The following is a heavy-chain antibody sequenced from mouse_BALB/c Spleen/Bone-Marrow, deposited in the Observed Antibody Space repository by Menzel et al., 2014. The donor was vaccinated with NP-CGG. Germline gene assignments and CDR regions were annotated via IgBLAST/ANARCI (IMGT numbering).Heavy chain of an antibody. J-gene: IGHJ3*01. CDR3: ARSGDSSGYGFAY. D-gene: IGHD3-2*01. CDR1: GYTFTSYD. CDR2: IYPGDGST. V-gene: IGHV1S56*01. Sequence: VQVVESGPELVKPGALVKISCKASGYTFTSYDINWVKLRPGQGLEWIGWIYPGDGSTKYNEKFKGKATLTADKSSSTVYMHLSSLTTENSAVYFCARSGDSSGYGFAYWGQGTLVTVSA.